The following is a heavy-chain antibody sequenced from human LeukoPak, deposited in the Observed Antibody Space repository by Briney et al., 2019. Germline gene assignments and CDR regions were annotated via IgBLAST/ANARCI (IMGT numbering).Heavy chain of an antibody. J-gene: IGHJ4*02. Sequence: GASAKLSCKTSGYTFTTYYIHWVRQAPGQGLEWLGIINPSGGTTTYAQKFQGRVTMTRDTSTSTVYMELNTLRSEDTAVYYCAKRRDGYNFALDYWGQGALVTVSS. D-gene: IGHD5-24*01. V-gene: IGHV1-46*01. CDR3: AKRRDGYNFALDY. CDR2: INPSGGTT. CDR1: GYTFTTYY.